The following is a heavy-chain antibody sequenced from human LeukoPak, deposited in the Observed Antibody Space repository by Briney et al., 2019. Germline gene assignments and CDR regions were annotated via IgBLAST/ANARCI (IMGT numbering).Heavy chain of an antibody. CDR2: FSGSGAGT. J-gene: IGHJ4*02. CDR3: AKGRPTTVFDY. D-gene: IGHD4-17*01. V-gene: IGHV3-23*01. Sequence: PSETLSLTCTVSGGSISSSSYYWGWIRQPPGKGLEWVSTFSGSGAGTYYADSVKGRFTISKDNSKSTVYLQMSSLRAEDTAVYYCAKGRPTTVFDYWGRGTLVTVSS. CDR1: GGSISSSSYY.